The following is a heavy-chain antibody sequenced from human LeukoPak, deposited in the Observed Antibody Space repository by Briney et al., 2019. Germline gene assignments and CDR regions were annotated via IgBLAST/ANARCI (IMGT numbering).Heavy chain of an antibody. CDR1: GGSISSYY. CDR3: ARVYYDILTGCPTGYYYYYMDV. Sequence: SETLSLTCTVSGGSISSYYWSWIRQPPGKGLEWIGYIYYSGSTNYNPSLKSRVTISVDTSKNQFSLKLSSVTAADTAVYYCARVYYDILTGCPTGYYYYYMDVWGKGTTVTVSS. D-gene: IGHD3-9*01. J-gene: IGHJ6*03. CDR2: IYYSGST. V-gene: IGHV4-59*01.